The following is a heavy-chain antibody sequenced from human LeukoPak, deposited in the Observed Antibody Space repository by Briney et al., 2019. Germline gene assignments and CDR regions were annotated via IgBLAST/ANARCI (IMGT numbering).Heavy chain of an antibody. CDR3: ARAKLGAIVAVKTNWFDP. V-gene: IGHV1-2*02. D-gene: IGHD3-22*01. Sequence: APLRGSSTTSVYIFTDYYIHSLRETPGQKREWVGWINPNSVGTKNVHRVQGRVTMARDTRISTAYMELRRLTFDDTSLYYCARAKLGAIVAVKTNWFDPWGQGTQVTVSS. J-gene: IGHJ5*02. CDR1: VYIFTDYY. CDR2: INPNSVGT.